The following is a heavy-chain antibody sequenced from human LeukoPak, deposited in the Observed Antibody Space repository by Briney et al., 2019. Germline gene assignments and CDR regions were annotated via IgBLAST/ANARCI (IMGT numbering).Heavy chain of an antibody. D-gene: IGHD3-9*01. Sequence: SVKVSCKASGGTFSSYAISWVRQTPGQGLEWMGRIIPILGIANYAQKFQGRVTITADKSTSTAYMELSSLRSEDTAVYYCARDQYDILYLSAFDTWGQGTMVTVSS. J-gene: IGHJ3*02. CDR3: ARDQYDILYLSAFDT. V-gene: IGHV1-69*04. CDR2: IIPILGIA. CDR1: GGTFSSYA.